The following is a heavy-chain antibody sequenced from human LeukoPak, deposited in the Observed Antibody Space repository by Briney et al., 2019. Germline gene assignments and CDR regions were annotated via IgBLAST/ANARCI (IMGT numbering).Heavy chain of an antibody. V-gene: IGHV3-48*03. Sequence: HAGGSLRLSCAASGVTFSSYEMNWVRQAPGKGLEWVSYIGSSGSTIYYADSMKGRFTISRDNAKNSLYLQMNSPRAEHTAVYYCARAERGGGRYSYYFDYWGQGTLVTVSS. J-gene: IGHJ4*02. CDR2: IGSSGSTI. D-gene: IGHD1-26*01. CDR3: ARAERGGGRYSYYFDY. CDR1: GVTFSSYE.